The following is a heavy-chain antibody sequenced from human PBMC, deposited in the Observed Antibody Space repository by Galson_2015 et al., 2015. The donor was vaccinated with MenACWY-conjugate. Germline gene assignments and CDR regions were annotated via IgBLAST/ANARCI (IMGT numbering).Heavy chain of an antibody. CDR2: ISAYNGNT. CDR1: GYTFTSYG. Sequence: SVKVSCKASGYTFTSYGISWVRQAPGQGLEWMGWISAYNGNTNYAQKLQGRVTMTTDTSTRIAYMELRSLRSDDTAVYYCARDRKEPTVSLPSNWFDPWGQGTQVIVSS. CDR3: ARDRKEPTVSLPSNWFDP. D-gene: IGHD4-11*01. J-gene: IGHJ5*02. V-gene: IGHV1-18*01.